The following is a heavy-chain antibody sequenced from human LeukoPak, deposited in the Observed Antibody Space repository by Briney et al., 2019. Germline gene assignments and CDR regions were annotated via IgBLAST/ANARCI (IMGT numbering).Heavy chain of an antibody. Sequence: GGSLRLSCAASGFTVSSNYMSWVRQAPGKGLEWVSVIYSGGSTYYADSVKGRFTISRDNSKNSLYLQMNSLRAEDTAVYYCARDYVAVGHDYGDYGHDYWGQGTLVTVSS. J-gene: IGHJ4*02. D-gene: IGHD4-17*01. CDR3: ARDYVAVGHDYGDYGHDY. CDR2: IYSGGST. CDR1: GFTVSSNY. V-gene: IGHV3-66*01.